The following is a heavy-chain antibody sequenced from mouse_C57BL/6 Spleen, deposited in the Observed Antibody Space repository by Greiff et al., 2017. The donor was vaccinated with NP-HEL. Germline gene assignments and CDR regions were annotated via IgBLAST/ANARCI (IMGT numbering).Heavy chain of an antibody. CDR3: ARKSYYDYDEDAMDY. J-gene: IGHJ4*01. V-gene: IGHV1-53*01. Sequence: VQLQQSGTELVKPGASVKLSCKASGYTFTSYWMHWVKQRPGQGLEWIGNINPSNGGTNYNEKFKSKATLTVDKSSSTAYMQLSSLTSEDSAVYYCARKSYYDYDEDAMDYWGQGTSVTVSS. CDR1: GYTFTSYW. CDR2: INPSNGGT. D-gene: IGHD2-4*01.